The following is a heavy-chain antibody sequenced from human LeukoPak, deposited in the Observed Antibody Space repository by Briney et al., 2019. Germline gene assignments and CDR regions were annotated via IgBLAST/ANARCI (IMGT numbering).Heavy chain of an antibody. J-gene: IGHJ6*03. V-gene: IGHV3-53*01. D-gene: IGHD5-24*01. CDR3: ARGQNVGGQRWLQLHYYYSYYMDV. CDR2: IYSGGST. CDR1: GFTVSSNY. Sequence: GGSLRLSCAASGFTVSSNYMSWVRQAPGKGLEWVSVIYSGGSTYYADSVKGRFTISRDNSKNTLYLQMNSLRAEDTAVYYCARGQNVGGQRWLQLHYYYSYYMDVWGKGTTVTVSS.